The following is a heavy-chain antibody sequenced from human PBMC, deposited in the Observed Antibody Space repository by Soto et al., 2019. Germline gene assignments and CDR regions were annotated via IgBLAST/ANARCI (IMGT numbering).Heavy chain of an antibody. V-gene: IGHV4-31*03. CDR1: GGSISSGGYY. Sequence: QVQLQESGPGLVKASQTLSLTCNVSGGSISSGGYYWTWIRQHPGKGLEWIGNIHHSGSTFYNPSHWSRVSISVDTSKNHFSLKLSSVTAADTAVYFCVRGVLSWGQGTLVTVAS. CDR2: IHHSGST. J-gene: IGHJ1*01. CDR3: VRGVLS. D-gene: IGHD3-10*01.